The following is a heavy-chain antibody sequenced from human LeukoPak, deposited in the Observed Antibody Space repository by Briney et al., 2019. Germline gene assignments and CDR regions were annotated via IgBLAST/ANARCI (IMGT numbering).Heavy chain of an antibody. CDR1: GGTFSSYA. D-gene: IGHD3-10*01. CDR3: ARDRVKGYYGSGDFDY. V-gene: IGHV1-69*13. Sequence: ASVKVSCKASGGTFSSYAISWVQQAPGQGLEWMGGIIPIFGTANYAQKFQGRVTITADESTSTAYMELSSLRSEDTAVYYCARDRVKGYYGSGDFDYWGQGTLVTVSS. CDR2: IIPIFGTA. J-gene: IGHJ4*02.